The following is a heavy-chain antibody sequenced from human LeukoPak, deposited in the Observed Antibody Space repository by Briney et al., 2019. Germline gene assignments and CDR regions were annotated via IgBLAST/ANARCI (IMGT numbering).Heavy chain of an antibody. V-gene: IGHV3-23*01. J-gene: IGHJ4*02. CDR1: GFTFSSYA. CDR2: ISGSGGST. CDR3: ARDRSSGPDY. D-gene: IGHD6-19*01. Sequence: GGSLRLSCAASGFTFSSYAMSWVRQAPGKGLEWVSAISGSGGSTYYADSVKGRFTISRDNAKNSLYLQMNSLRAEDTAVYYCARDRSSGPDYWGQGTLVTVSS.